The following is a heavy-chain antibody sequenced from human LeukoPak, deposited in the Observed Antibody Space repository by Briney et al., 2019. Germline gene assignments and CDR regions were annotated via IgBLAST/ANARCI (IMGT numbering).Heavy chain of an antibody. CDR1: GYTFTGYY. D-gene: IGHD3-22*01. V-gene: IGHV1-2*02. Sequence: ASVKVSCKASGYTFTGYYMHWVRQAPGQGLEWMGWINPNSGDTNYAQKLQGRVTMTTDTSTSTAYMELRSLRSDDTAVYYCARDSSYDSSGYYSYIDYWGQGTLVTVSS. J-gene: IGHJ4*02. CDR3: ARDSSYDSSGYYSYIDY. CDR2: INPNSGDT.